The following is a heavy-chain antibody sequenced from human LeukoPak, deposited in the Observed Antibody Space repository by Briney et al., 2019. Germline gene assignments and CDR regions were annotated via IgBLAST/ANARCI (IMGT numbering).Heavy chain of an antibody. V-gene: IGHV3-33*01. CDR2: IWYDGSNK. Sequence: GGSLRLSCTASGFTFRTYGMHWVRQAPGKGLEWVAVIWYDGSNKYYADSVKGRFTISRDNSKNTLYLQMNSLRAEDTAVYYCARKKRIAARPDYYYYGMDVWGQGTTVTVSS. CDR1: GFTFRTYG. CDR3: ARKKRIAARPDYYYYGMDV. J-gene: IGHJ6*02. D-gene: IGHD6-6*01.